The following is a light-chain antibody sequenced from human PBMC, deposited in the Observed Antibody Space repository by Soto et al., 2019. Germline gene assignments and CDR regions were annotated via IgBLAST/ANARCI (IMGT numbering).Light chain of an antibody. CDR3: QQYHGAPYT. CDR1: QTVGSDY. V-gene: IGKV3-20*01. Sequence: EVVLTQSPGTLSLSPGERATLSCRASQTVGSDYLAWYQQKPGQAPRLLIYGASARATGIPGRFSGSGSGTDFTLTISRLEPEDFAVYYCQQYHGAPYTFGQGTKLEIK. CDR2: GAS. J-gene: IGKJ2*01.